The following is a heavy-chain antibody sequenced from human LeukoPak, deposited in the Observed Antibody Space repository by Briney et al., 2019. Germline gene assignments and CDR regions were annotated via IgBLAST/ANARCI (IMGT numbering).Heavy chain of an antibody. Sequence: PGGSLRLSCAASGFTFSSYAMSWVRQAPGKGLEWVSSISSSSSYIYYADSVKGRFTISRDNAKNSLYLQMNSLRAEDTAVYYCARDPSVIAAAPYYFDYWGQGTLVTVSS. CDR3: ARDPSVIAAAPYYFDY. CDR2: ISSSSSYI. D-gene: IGHD6-13*01. CDR1: GFTFSSYA. V-gene: IGHV3-21*01. J-gene: IGHJ4*02.